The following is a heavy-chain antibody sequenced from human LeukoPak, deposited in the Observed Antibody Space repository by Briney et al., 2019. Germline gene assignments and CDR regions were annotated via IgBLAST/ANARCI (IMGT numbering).Heavy chain of an antibody. CDR1: GGSISSGGHP. V-gene: IGHV4-31*03. CDR3: ARYCSSTSCYFPSFDY. D-gene: IGHD2-2*01. J-gene: IGHJ4*02. Sequence: SETLSLTCIVSGGSISSGGHPWSWIRQSPGKGLEWIGYIYDSGSTYYNPSLKSRVTISVDTSKNQFSLKLSSVTAADTAVYYCARYCSSTSCYFPSFDYWGQGTLVTVSS. CDR2: IYDSGST.